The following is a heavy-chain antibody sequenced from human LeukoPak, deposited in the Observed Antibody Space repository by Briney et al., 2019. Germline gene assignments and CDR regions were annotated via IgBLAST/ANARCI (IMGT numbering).Heavy chain of an antibody. V-gene: IGHV4-4*02. Sequence: SETLSLTCAVSGGSISSSNWWSWVRQPPGKGLEWIGEIYHSGSTNYNPSLKSRVTISVDKSKNQFPLKLSSVTAADTAVYYCANTGRSRYSSSWYYTYWGQGTLVTVSS. CDR2: IYHSGST. D-gene: IGHD6-13*01. CDR1: GGSISSSNW. J-gene: IGHJ4*02. CDR3: ANTGRSRYSSSWYYTY.